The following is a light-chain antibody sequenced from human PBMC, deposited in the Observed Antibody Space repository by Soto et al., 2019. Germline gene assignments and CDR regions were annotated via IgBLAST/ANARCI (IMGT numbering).Light chain of an antibody. Sequence: DIVLTQSPATLSFSLGERATLSCRASQSVSSYLAWYQQKPGQAPRLLIYDASNRATGIPARFSGSGSGTDFTLTISSLEPEDFAVYYCQHRSKWPPTFGGGTKVEIK. CDR1: QSVSSY. CDR2: DAS. CDR3: QHRSKWPPT. J-gene: IGKJ4*01. V-gene: IGKV3-11*01.